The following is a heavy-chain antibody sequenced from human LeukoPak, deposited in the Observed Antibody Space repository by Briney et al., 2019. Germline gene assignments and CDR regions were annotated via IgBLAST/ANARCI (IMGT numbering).Heavy chain of an antibody. CDR2: IHMGGNT. CDR1: GFTVNANY. Sequence: PGGSVRLSCAASGFTVNANYMSWVRQAPGKGLEWVSGIHMGGNTYYADSVKGRFTISIDNSKNTLYLQMNSLGTEDTAVYYCTSAYWGQGTLVSVSA. CDR3: TSAY. J-gene: IGHJ4*02. V-gene: IGHV3-66*01. D-gene: IGHD3-16*01.